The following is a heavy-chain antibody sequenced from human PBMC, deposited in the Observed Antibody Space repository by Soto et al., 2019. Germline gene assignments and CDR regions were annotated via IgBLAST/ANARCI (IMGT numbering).Heavy chain of an antibody. J-gene: IGHJ6*02. V-gene: IGHV1-18*01. D-gene: IGHD3-16*01. CDR3: ARDQGGSYYYYGMDV. CDR1: GYTFTSYG. CDR2: ISAYNGNT. Sequence: ASVKVSCKASGYTFTSYGISWVRQAPGQGLEWMGWISAYNGNTNYAQKLQGRVTMTTDTSTSTAYMELRSLRSDDTAVDYCARDQGGSYYYYGMDVWGQGTTVTVSS.